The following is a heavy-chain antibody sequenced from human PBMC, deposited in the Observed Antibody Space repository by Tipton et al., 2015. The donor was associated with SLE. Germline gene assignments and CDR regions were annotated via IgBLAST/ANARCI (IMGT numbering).Heavy chain of an antibody. CDR3: ARRWGSSRSYVDV. CDR2: IYYSGST. V-gene: IGHV4-31*03. Sequence: TLSLTCTVSGDSISSGDYYWSWIRQHPGKGLEWLGYIYYSGSTYYNPSLKSRVTISVDTSKNQFSLRLSSVTAADTAVYYCARRWGSSRSYVDVWGKGTTVTVSS. D-gene: IGHD6-13*01. CDR1: GDSISSGDYY. J-gene: IGHJ6*04.